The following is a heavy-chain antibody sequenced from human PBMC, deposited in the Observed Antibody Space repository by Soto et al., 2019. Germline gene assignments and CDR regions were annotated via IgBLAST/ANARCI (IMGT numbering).Heavy chain of an antibody. D-gene: IGHD4-4*01. V-gene: IGHV3-7*03. Sequence: PGGSLRLSCAASGIIFSDYWMGWVRQAPGKGLEWVANIKQDGSEKYYGDSVKGRFTISRDNAKNSVYLRMNSLRGEDTAVYYCASGTSVTTSDYWGQGTLVTVSS. J-gene: IGHJ4*02. CDR3: ASGTSVTTSDY. CDR1: GIIFSDYW. CDR2: IKQDGSEK.